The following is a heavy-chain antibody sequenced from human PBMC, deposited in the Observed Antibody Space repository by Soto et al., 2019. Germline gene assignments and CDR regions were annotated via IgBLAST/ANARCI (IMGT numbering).Heavy chain of an antibody. D-gene: IGHD2-15*01. CDR1: GFSFSTYN. CDR2: ISTTSFTI. V-gene: IGHV3-48*02. Sequence: VGSLRLSCAASGFSFSTYNMDWVRQAPGKGPEWIAYISTTSFTIYHADSVKGRFTISRDNDRNSLYLEMNSLRDEDTAVYYCARDRCYDGTCYSASDSWGQGTLVTVSS. CDR3: ARDRCYDGTCYSASDS. J-gene: IGHJ5*01.